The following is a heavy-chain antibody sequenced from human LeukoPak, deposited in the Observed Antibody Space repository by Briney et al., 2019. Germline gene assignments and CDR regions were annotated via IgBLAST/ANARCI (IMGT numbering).Heavy chain of an antibody. CDR2: INPNSGGT. CDR1: GYTLTELS. J-gene: IGHJ6*02. Sequence: ASVKVSCKVSGYTLTELSMHWVRQAPGQGLEWMGRINPNSGGTNYAQKFQGRVTMTRDTSISTAYMELSRLRSDDTAVYYCARVFVDTAPGYYGMDVWGQGTTVTVSS. CDR3: ARVFVDTAPGYYGMDV. D-gene: IGHD5-18*01. V-gene: IGHV1-2*06.